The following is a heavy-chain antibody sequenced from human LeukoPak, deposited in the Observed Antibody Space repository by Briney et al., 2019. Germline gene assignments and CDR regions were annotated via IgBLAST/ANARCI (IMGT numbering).Heavy chain of an antibody. Sequence: GGSLRLSCAASRFTFSNYGMHWVRQAPGKGLEWVAVISYDGYNKYYADSVKGRFTISRDNSKNTLYVQMNSLRAEDTAIYYCAKDRNSGRHYYYMDVWGKGTTVTVSS. D-gene: IGHD1-26*01. CDR2: ISYDGYNK. CDR3: AKDRNSGRHYYYMDV. V-gene: IGHV3-30*18. J-gene: IGHJ6*03. CDR1: RFTFSNYG.